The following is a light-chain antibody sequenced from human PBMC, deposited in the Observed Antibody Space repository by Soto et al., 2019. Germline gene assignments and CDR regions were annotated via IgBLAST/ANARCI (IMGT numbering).Light chain of an antibody. V-gene: IGKV3-15*01. J-gene: IGKJ4*01. CDR2: GAS. CDR3: QQYNDWPLT. Sequence: EKVMTQSPAALSVSPGERATLSCRASQSVNSNLAWYQWKPCQAPRLLLYGASTRATGIPARFSGSASGTEFTLTISSLQSEDSAVYYCQQYNDWPLTFGGGTKVEIK. CDR1: QSVNSN.